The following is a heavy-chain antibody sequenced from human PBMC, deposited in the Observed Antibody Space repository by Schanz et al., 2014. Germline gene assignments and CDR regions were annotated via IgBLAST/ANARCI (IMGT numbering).Heavy chain of an antibody. CDR2: INHSGST. J-gene: IGHJ4*02. D-gene: IGHD6-13*01. CDR1: SGSFSGYY. Sequence: QVQLQQWGAGLLKPSETLSLSCAVYSGSFSGYYWSWIRQPPGKGLEWIGEINHSGSTNYNPSLKRRVPISVDTSKNQFSLKLGSVTAADTAVYYCARGPDSTSADVTRGRRRYYFDYWGQGTLVTVSS. CDR3: ARGPDSTSADVTRGRRRYYFDY. V-gene: IGHV4-34*01.